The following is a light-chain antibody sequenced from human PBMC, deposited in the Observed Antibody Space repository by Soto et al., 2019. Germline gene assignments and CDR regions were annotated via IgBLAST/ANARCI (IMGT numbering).Light chain of an antibody. CDR3: QQHNDWPT. Sequence: IVMTKSPSTVSVSPAESATLSCRASQSVSSSYLAWYQQKPGQAPRLLIYGASSRATGIPDRFSGSGSGTEFILTISSVESEDFAIYYCQQHNDWPTFGQGTRLEIK. CDR2: GAS. CDR1: QSVSSSY. J-gene: IGKJ5*01. V-gene: IGKV3D-15*01.